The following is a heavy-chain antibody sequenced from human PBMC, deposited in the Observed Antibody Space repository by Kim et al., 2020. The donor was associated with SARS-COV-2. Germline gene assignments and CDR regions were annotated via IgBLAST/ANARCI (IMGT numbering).Heavy chain of an antibody. CDR1: GYTFTSYA. Sequence: ASVKVSCKASGYTFTSYAMNWVRQAPGQGLEWMGWINTKTGHPTYAQGFTGRFVFSVDTSVSTAYLQISSLKAEDTAVYYCARDVFQLSSSGQFDYWGQGTLVTVSS. CDR3: ARDVFQLSSSGQFDY. V-gene: IGHV7-4-1*02. CDR2: INTKTGHP. J-gene: IGHJ4*02. D-gene: IGHD6-19*01.